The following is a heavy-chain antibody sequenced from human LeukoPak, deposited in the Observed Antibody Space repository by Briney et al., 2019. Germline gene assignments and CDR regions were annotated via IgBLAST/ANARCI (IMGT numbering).Heavy chain of an antibody. CDR3: ARHRYYYDSSGYSYPYWFDP. Sequence: SETLSLTCTVPGGSISSYYWSWIRQPPGKGLEWIGYIYYSGSTNYNPSLKSRVTISVDTSKNQFSLKLSSVTAADTAVYYCARHRYYYDSSGYSYPYWFDPWGQGTLVTVSS. J-gene: IGHJ5*02. CDR1: GGSISSYY. D-gene: IGHD3-22*01. V-gene: IGHV4-59*08. CDR2: IYYSGST.